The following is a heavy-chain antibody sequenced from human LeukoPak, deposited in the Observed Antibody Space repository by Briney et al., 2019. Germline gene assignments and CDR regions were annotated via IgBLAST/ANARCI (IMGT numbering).Heavy chain of an antibody. CDR1: GFTFDDYA. D-gene: IGHD1-26*01. J-gene: IGHJ3*02. Sequence: GGSLRLSCAASGFTFDDYALHWVQQAPGKGLEWVSGISWSGDNIAFADSVKGRITISRDNANNSLFLQMNSLRVEDTALYYCARGVGVAITDALDIWGQGTMVTVSS. V-gene: IGHV3-9*01. CDR3: ARGVGVAITDALDI. CDR2: ISWSGDNI.